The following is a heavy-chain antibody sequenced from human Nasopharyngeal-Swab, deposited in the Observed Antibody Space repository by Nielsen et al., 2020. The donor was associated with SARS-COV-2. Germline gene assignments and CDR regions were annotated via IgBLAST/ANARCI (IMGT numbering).Heavy chain of an antibody. J-gene: IGHJ1*01. V-gene: IGHV3-21*01. CDR2: ISSSSSYI. CDR1: GFTFSSYS. CDR3: ARRAVAGEYFQH. Sequence: GVSLKISCAASGFTFSSYSMNWVRQAPGKGLEWVSSISSSSSYIYYADSVKGRFTISRDNAKNSLYLQMNSLRAEDTAVYYCARRAVAGEYFQHWGQGTLVTVSS. D-gene: IGHD6-19*01.